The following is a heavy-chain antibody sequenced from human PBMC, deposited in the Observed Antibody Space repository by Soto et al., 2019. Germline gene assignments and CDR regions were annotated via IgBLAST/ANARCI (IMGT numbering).Heavy chain of an antibody. J-gene: IGHJ4*02. CDR1: GGSFTTNH. V-gene: IGHV4-34*01. CDR3: ARGLAAQPFYFDF. CDR2: ISPDGAT. D-gene: IGHD2-2*01. Sequence: QVQLHQWGAGLVRPSETLALTCAVNGGSFTTNHWTWIRQSPEKGLEWIGEISPDGATKFNPTLKSRLSMSVETSKRQFSLHLTSVTASDTAVYFCARGLAAQPFYFDFWGQGTLVAISS.